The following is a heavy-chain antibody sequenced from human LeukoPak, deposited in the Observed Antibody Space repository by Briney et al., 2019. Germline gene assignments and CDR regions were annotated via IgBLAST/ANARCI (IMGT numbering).Heavy chain of an antibody. CDR1: GDSVSSNSAA. Sequence: SQTLSLTCAISGDSVSSNSAAWNWIRQSPSIGLEWLGRTYYRSKWYNDYAVSVKSRITINPDTSKNQFSLQLNSVTPEDTAVYYCASGYEDWFDPWGQGTLVTVSS. V-gene: IGHV6-1*01. CDR2: TYYRSKWYN. CDR3: ASGYEDWFDP. D-gene: IGHD5-12*01. J-gene: IGHJ5*02.